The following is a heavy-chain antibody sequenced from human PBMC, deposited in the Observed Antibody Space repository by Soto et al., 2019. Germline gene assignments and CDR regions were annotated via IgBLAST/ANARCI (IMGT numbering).Heavy chain of an antibody. CDR2: MSPNGNNQ. V-gene: IGHV3-30*03. J-gene: IGHJ4*02. D-gene: IGHD3-22*01. CDR3: ATGANFYYDTSRY. Sequence: GGSLRLSCAASGFTFNRCGFHWVRQAPGKGLEWVAVMSPNGNNQYYADSVKGRFTISRDTPKSTLHLQMTSLRPDDTAVYYCATGANFYYDTSRYWGQGTLVTVS. CDR1: GFTFNRCG.